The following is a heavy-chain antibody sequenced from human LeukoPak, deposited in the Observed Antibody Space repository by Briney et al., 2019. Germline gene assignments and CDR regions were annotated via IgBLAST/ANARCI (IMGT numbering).Heavy chain of an antibody. D-gene: IGHD2-21*02. CDR3: AGGLRTAYPNYYYGVDV. V-gene: IGHV3-7*03. CDR2: IKQDGSEK. J-gene: IGHJ6*01. CDR1: GFTFSSYW. Sequence: GGSLRLSCAASGFTFSSYWMTWVRQAPGKGLECVANIKQDGSEKYYVDSVKGRFTISRDNAKNSLYLQMNSLRAEDTAVYYCAGGLRTAYPNYYYGVDVCGKGATVTASS.